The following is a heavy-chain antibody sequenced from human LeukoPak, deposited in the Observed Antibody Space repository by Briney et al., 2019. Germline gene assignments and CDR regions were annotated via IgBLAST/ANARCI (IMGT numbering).Heavy chain of an antibody. V-gene: IGHV4-59*08. D-gene: IGHD3-10*01. CDR3: ARHRVDYYGSGSYYKLSWFDP. J-gene: IGHJ5*02. CDR1: GGSISSYY. Sequence: PSETLSLTCTVSGGSISSYYWSWIRQPPGKGLEWIGYIYYSGSTNYNPSLKSRVTISVDTSKNQFFLKLSSVTAADTAVYYCARHRVDYYGSGSYYKLSWFDPWGQGTLVTVSS. CDR2: IYYSGST.